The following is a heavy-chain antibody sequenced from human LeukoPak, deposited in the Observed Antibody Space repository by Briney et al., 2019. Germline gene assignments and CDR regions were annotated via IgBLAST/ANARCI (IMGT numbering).Heavy chain of an antibody. CDR1: GYTFTGYY. CDR3: ARGNGSGSYYNAYFDY. Sequence: RASVKVSCKASGYTFTGYYMHWVRQAPGQGLEWMGWINPNSGGTNYAQKFQGRVTMTRDTSISTAYVELSRLRSDDTAVYYCARGNGSGSYYNAYFDYWGQGTLVTVSS. CDR2: INPNSGGT. J-gene: IGHJ4*02. V-gene: IGHV1-2*02. D-gene: IGHD3-10*01.